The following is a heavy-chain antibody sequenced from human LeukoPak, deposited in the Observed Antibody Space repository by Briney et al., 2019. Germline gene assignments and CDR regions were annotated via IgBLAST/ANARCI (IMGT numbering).Heavy chain of an antibody. V-gene: IGHV4-31*03. CDR1: GGSISSGGYY. Sequence: PSETLSLTCTVSGGSISSGGYYWCWIRQHPGKGLEWIGYIYYSGSTYYNPSLKSRVTISVDTSKNQFSLKLSSVTAADTAVYYCARGDSSSWHLDYWGQGTPVTVSS. CDR2: IYYSGST. CDR3: ARGDSSSWHLDY. D-gene: IGHD6-13*01. J-gene: IGHJ4*02.